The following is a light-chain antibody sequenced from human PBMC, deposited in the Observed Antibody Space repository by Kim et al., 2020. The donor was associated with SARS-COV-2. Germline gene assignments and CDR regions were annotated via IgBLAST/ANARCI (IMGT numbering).Light chain of an antibody. CDR2: NTH. J-gene: IGLJ3*02. CDR3: ATWDYSLSAGA. Sequence: QSVLTQPPSVSAAPGQKVTISCSGSSSNIGKNYVSWYQQLPGKAPKLLIYNTHERPSGIPDRFSGSKSGTSATLGITGLQTGDEADYYCATWDYSLSAGAFGGGTKVTVL. CDR1: SSNIGKNY. V-gene: IGLV1-51*01.